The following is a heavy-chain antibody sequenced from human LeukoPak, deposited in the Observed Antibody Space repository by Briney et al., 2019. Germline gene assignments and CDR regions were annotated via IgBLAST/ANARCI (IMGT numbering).Heavy chain of an antibody. J-gene: IGHJ5*02. V-gene: IGHV4-34*01. Sequence: SETLSLTCAVYGGSFSGYYWNWIRQPPGKGLEWIGEINHSGSTNYNPSLKSRVAISVDTSKNQFSLKLSSVTAADTAVYYCARGLLRTIFVRWFDPWGQGTLVTVSS. D-gene: IGHD3-3*01. CDR1: GGSFSGYY. CDR2: INHSGST. CDR3: ARGLLRTIFVRWFDP.